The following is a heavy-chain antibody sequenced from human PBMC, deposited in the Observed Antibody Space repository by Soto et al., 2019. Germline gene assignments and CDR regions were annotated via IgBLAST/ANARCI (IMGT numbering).Heavy chain of an antibody. V-gene: IGHV4-59*01. CDR3: ARNSYDSSGYYYPYYFDY. J-gene: IGHJ4*02. Sequence: SETLSLTCTASGGSISSYYWSWIRQPPGKGLEWIGYIYYSGSTNYNPSLKSRVTISVDTSKNQFSLKLSSVTAADTAVYYCARNSYDSSGYYYPYYFDYWGQGTLVTVSS. CDR1: GGSISSYY. D-gene: IGHD3-22*01. CDR2: IYYSGST.